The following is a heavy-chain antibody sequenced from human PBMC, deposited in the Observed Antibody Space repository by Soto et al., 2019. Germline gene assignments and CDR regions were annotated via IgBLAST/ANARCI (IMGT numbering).Heavy chain of an antibody. CDR2: INNDGSDT. V-gene: IGHV3-74*01. Sequence: EVPLVESGGGLVQPGGSLRLSRAASGFSFSSFWMHWVRQAPGEGLVWVSRINNDGSDTIYADSVKGRFTISRDNAKDTLYLQMNSLRVEDTAVYYCARSSFPYYFDYWGQGTLVTVS. CDR3: ARSSFPYYFDY. CDR1: GFSFSSFW. J-gene: IGHJ4*02. D-gene: IGHD2-21*01.